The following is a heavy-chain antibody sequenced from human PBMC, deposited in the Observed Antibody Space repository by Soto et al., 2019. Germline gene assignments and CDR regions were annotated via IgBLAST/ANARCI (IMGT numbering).Heavy chain of an antibody. CDR3: ARRGYCSGGRGLCYGVDV. CDR1: GYNFAGYY. CDR2: IYPSDSDT. J-gene: IGHJ6*02. V-gene: IGHV5-51*01. D-gene: IGHD2-15*01. Sequence: GDPLNLSFDGPGYNFAGYYIARLRQMPGKGVEVMGIIYPSDSDTRYSPSFHGQVTISADKSISTAYLQWSSLKAGDTAMYYCARRGYCSGGRGLCYGVDVWGQGTTVSVSS.